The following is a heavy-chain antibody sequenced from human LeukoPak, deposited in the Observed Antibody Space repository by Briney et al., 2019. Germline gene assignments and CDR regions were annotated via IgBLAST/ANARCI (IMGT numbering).Heavy chain of an antibody. CDR2: INPNSGGT. D-gene: IGHD4-17*01. CDR1: GYTFTGYY. Sequence: ASVKVSCKASGYTFTGYYMHWVRQAPGQGLEWMGWINPNSGGTNYAQKFQGRVTMTRDTSISTAYMELSRLRSDDTAVYYCARVRVTTVTHFDYWGQGTLVTVSS. V-gene: IGHV1-2*02. CDR3: ARVRVTTVTHFDY. J-gene: IGHJ4*02.